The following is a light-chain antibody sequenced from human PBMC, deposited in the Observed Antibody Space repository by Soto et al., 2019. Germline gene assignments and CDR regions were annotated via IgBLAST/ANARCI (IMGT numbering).Light chain of an antibody. CDR2: AAS. V-gene: IGKV1-16*01. CDR1: QSISNY. Sequence: DIQMTQSPCSLSASAGDRVTITCRASQSISNYLNWYQHKPGKAPKLLIYAASSLQGGVPSRFSGSGSGTEFTLTISSLQPDDFATYYCQHYNSYSEAFGQGTKVDI. J-gene: IGKJ1*01. CDR3: QHYNSYSEA.